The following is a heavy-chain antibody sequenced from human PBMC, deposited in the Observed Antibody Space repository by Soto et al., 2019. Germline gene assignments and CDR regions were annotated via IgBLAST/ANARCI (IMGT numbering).Heavy chain of an antibody. CDR2: ISSSGSTI. V-gene: IGHV3-11*01. Sequence: QVQLVESGGGLVKPGGSLRLSCAASGFTFSDYYMSWIRQAPGKGLEWVSYISSSGSTIYYADSVKGRFTISRDNXKXXLYLQMNSRRAEDTAVYYCARGGDNYYYYYYGMDVWGQGTTVTVSS. CDR3: ARGGDNYYYYYYGMDV. D-gene: IGHD4-17*01. CDR1: GFTFSDYY. J-gene: IGHJ6*02.